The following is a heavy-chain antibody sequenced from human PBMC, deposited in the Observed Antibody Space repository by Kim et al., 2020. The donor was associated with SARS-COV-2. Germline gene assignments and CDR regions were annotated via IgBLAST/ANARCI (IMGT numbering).Heavy chain of an antibody. CDR2: ISHDGGNK. J-gene: IGHJ4*02. V-gene: IGHV3-33*05. CDR3: ARARTVYIVGCLHFVY. Sequence: GGSLRLSCAASGITFSGYGMHWVRQAPGKGLEWLAVISHDGGNKDYADSVRGRFTISRDNSKNTLYLQMNSLRAEDTAVYYCARARTVYIVGCLHFVYWGQGTLVTVSS. D-gene: IGHD3-3*02. CDR1: GITFSGYG.